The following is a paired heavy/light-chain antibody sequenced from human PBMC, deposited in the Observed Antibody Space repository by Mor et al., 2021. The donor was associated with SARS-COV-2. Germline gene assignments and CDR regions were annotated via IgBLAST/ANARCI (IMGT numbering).Heavy chain of an antibody. J-gene: IGHJ3*02. V-gene: IGHV3-74*01. CDR1: GFSFGGYW. Sequence: EVQLVESGGGLVQPGGSLRLSCVASGFSFGGYWMHWVRQAPGKGLVWVSRINSDGRTTIYADSVRGRSTVSRDNAKNTLYLELNSLRPEDTAVYYCARVAIHFDSIDKGPFDIWGRGTMVRVSS. D-gene: IGHD3-22*01. CDR3: ARVAIHFDSIDKGPFDI. CDR2: INSDGRTT.
Light chain of an antibody. CDR1: QSVFYSPNNKHY. CDR3: QQFSNTPWT. Sequence: DIVMTQSPDSLAVSLGDRATINCKSSQSVFYSPNNKHYLAWYQQKSGQPPKLLIYWASTRDSGVPDRFSGSGSGTDFTLTISSLQAEDVAVYYCQQFSNTPWTFGQGTKVEIK. V-gene: IGKV4-1*01. CDR2: WAS. J-gene: IGKJ1*01.